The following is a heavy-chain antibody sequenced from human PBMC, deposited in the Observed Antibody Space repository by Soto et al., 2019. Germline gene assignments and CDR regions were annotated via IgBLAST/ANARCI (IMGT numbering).Heavy chain of an antibody. V-gene: IGHV1-2*04. CDR1: GGTFSSYT. CDR2: INPNSGGT. CDR3: ARGVYVAPPAAYDK. J-gene: IGHJ4*02. D-gene: IGHD5-12*01. Sequence: ASVKVSCKASGGTFSSYTISWVRQAPGQGLEWMGWINPNSGGTKYAQKFQDWVTMTRDTSINTAYMELSRLRSDDTATYYCARGVYVAPPAAYDKWGQGTLVTVSS.